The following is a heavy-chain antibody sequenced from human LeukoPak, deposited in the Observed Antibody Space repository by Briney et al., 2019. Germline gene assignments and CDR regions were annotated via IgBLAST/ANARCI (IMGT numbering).Heavy chain of an antibody. V-gene: IGHV4-34*01. CDR1: GGSFSGYY. D-gene: IGHD3-22*01. CDR3: ARGFHYYDSRDRAFDI. CDR2: INHSGST. J-gene: IGHJ3*02. Sequence: SETLSLTCAVYGGSFSGYYWSWIRQPPGKGLEWIGEINHSGSTNYNPSLKSRVTISVDTSKNQFSLKLSYVTAADTAVYYCARGFHYYDSRDRAFDIWGQGTMVTVSS.